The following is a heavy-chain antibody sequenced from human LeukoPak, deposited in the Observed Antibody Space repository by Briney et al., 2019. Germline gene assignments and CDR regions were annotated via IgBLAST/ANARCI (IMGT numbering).Heavy chain of an antibody. Sequence: GGSLRLSCAASGFTFSSYSMNWVRQAPGKGLEWVSSISSSSSYIYYADSVKGRFTISRDNAKNSLYLQMNSLRAEDTAVYYCARGSYSSGWYVYYYYYMDVWGKGTTVTVSS. CDR3: ARGSYSSGWYVYYYYYMDV. CDR2: ISSSSSYI. CDR1: GFTFSSYS. D-gene: IGHD6-19*01. V-gene: IGHV3-21*01. J-gene: IGHJ6*03.